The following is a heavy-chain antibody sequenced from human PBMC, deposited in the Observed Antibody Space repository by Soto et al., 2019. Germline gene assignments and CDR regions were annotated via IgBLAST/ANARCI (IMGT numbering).Heavy chain of an antibody. J-gene: IGHJ4*02. CDR3: ASYGNSSSWTFDY. CDR1: GFTFSSYW. Sequence: GGSLRLSCAASGFTFSSYWMSWVRQAPGKGLEWVANIKQDGSEKYYVDSVKGRFTISRDNAKNSLYLQMNSLRAEDTAVYYCASYGNSSSWTFDYWGQGTLVTVSS. D-gene: IGHD6-13*01. CDR2: IKQDGSEK. V-gene: IGHV3-7*01.